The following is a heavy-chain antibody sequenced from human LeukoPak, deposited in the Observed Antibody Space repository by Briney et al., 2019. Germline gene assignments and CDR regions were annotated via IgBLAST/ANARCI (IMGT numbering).Heavy chain of an antibody. CDR3: ARRAGENYYYFDY. J-gene: IGHJ4*02. CDR2: INPNSGGT. D-gene: IGHD1-26*01. Sequence: ASVKVSCKASGYTFTAYYMHWVRQAPGQVLAWMGWINPNSGGTNYAQKFQGRVTMIRDTSISTAYMELSRLRSDDTAAYYCARRAGENYYYFDYWGQGTLVTVSS. CDR1: GYTFTAYY. V-gene: IGHV1-2*02.